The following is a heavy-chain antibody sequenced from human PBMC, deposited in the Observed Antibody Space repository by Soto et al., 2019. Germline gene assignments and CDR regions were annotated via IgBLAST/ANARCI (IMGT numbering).Heavy chain of an antibody. CDR1: GATFGNTA. J-gene: IGHJ5*02. CDR2: IVPMFGTA. CDR3: ARDGDPGYAFWSGPLGGGRFDP. V-gene: IGHV1-69*12. D-gene: IGHD3-3*01. Sequence: QVQLVQSGAEVKKPGSSVNVSCKTSGATFGNTAVTWVRQAPGQGLEWMGGIVPMFGTANYAQKFQGRVTITADESTNTAYRELSRLRSDDTAVYYCARDGDPGYAFWSGPLGGGRFDPWGQGTLVTVSS.